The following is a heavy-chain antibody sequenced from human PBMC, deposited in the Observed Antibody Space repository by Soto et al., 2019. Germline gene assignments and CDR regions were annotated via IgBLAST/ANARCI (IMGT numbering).Heavy chain of an antibody. CDR3: AADPGYSYGWDYYYYGMYV. J-gene: IGHJ6*02. V-gene: IGHV1-58*01. CDR1: GFTFTSSA. D-gene: IGHD5-18*01. Sequence: SVKVSCKASGFTFTSSAVQWVRQARGQRLEWIGWIVVGSGNTNYAQKFQERVTITRDMSTSTAYMELSSLRSEDTAVYYCAADPGYSYGWDYYYYGMYVWGQGTTVTVSS. CDR2: IVVGSGNT.